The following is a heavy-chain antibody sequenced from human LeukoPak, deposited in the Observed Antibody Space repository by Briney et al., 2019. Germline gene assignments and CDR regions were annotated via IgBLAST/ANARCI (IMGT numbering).Heavy chain of an antibody. CDR3: ARGGNWNNY. D-gene: IGHD1-20*01. CDR1: GGSFSGYY. J-gene: IGHJ4*02. V-gene: IGHV4-34*01. CDR2: INHSGST. Sequence: SETLSLTCAVYGGSFSGYYWSWIRQPPGKGLEWIGEINHSGSTNYNPSLKSRVTISVDTSKNQFSLKLSSVTAADTAVYYCARGGNWNNYWGQGTLVTVSS.